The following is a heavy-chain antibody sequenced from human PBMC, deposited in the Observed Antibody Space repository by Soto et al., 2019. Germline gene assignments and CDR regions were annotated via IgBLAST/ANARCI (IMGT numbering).Heavy chain of an antibody. J-gene: IGHJ6*02. D-gene: IGHD3-10*01. V-gene: IGHV1-69*01. CDR2: IIPIFGTA. Sequence: QVQLVQSGAEVKKPGSSVKVSCKASGGTFSSYAISWVRQAPGQGLEWMGGIIPIFGTANYAQKFQGRVTITADESTSTAYMELSSLRSEDTALYYCSRGYYYGSGSYYSRGYYYYYGMDVWGQGTTVTVSS. CDR3: SRGYYYGSGSYYSRGYYYYYGMDV. CDR1: GGTFSSYA.